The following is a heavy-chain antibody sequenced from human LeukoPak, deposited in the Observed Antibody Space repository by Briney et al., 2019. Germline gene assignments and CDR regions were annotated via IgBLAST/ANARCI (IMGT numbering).Heavy chain of an antibody. J-gene: IGHJ4*02. CDR2: IKPNTGGT. D-gene: IGHD7-27*01. V-gene: IGHV1-2*02. CDR1: GYTFTGYY. Sequence: ASVKVSCKAAGYTFTGYYIHWVRQAHGQGLEWMGWIKPNTGGTNYAQKFQGRVTMTRDTSISTAYMDLSRLRSDDTAVYYCATGSTLDFDYWGQGTLVTVSS. CDR3: ATGSTLDFDY.